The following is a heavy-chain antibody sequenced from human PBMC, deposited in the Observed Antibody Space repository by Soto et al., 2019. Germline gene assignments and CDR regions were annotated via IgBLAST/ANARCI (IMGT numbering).Heavy chain of an antibody. J-gene: IGHJ6*02. CDR1: GYSFTSYW. CDR3: ARQSVPAAGYYYYGMDV. V-gene: IGHV5-10-1*01. CDR2: IDPSDSYT. D-gene: IGHD2-2*01. Sequence: PGESLKISCKGSGYSFTSYWISWVRQMPGKGLEWMGRIDPSDSYTNYSPSFQGHVTISADKSISTAYLQWSSLKASDTAMYYCARQSVPAAGYYYYGMDVWGQGTTVTV.